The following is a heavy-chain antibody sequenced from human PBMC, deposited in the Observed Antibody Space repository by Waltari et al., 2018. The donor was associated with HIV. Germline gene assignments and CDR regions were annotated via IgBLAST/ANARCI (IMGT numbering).Heavy chain of an antibody. CDR3: ARGSHIAVAGMDY. J-gene: IGHJ4*02. CDR1: GFTFSSFA. V-gene: IGHV3-48*04. Sequence: EVQLVESGGDLVQPGGSLRLSCAASGFTFSSFAMNWVRQAPGKGLNWVSYISSSSSTIYYADSVKGRFTISRDNAKNSLYLQMNSLRAEDTAVYYCARGSHIAVAGMDYWGQGTLVTVSS. D-gene: IGHD6-19*01. CDR2: ISSSSSTI.